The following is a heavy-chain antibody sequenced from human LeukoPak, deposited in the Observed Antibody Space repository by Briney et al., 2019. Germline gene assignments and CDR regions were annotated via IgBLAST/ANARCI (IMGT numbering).Heavy chain of an antibody. CDR2: IYYSGST. CDR1: GGSFSGYY. J-gene: IGHJ4*02. V-gene: IGHV4-31*11. CDR3: ARDVEGSSWTFDY. Sequence: SETLSLTCAVYGGSFSGYYWSWIRQHPGKGLEWIGYIYYSGSTYYNPSLKSRVTISVDTSKNQFSLKLSSVTAADTAVYYCARDVEGSSWTFDYWGQGTLVTVSS. D-gene: IGHD6-13*01.